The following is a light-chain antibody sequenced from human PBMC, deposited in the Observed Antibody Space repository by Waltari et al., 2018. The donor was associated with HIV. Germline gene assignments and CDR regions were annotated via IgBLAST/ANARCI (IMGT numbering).Light chain of an antibody. CDR1: QRVLYSSDNKNH. Sequence: IAMPQSPDSLAVSLGERATINCKSGQRVLYSSDNKNHVAWYQQQPGQPPKLLIYGAATRESGVPDLFSGSGSGTDFTLTINNLQAEDVAVYYCQQYYSIPLTFGGGTKVEIK. CDR2: GAA. V-gene: IGKV4-1*01. CDR3: QQYYSIPLT. J-gene: IGKJ4*01.